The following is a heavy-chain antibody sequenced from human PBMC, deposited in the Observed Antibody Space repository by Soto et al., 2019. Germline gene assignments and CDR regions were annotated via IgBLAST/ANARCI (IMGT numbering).Heavy chain of an antibody. D-gene: IGHD1-7*01. V-gene: IGHV1-8*01. CDR1: GYTFTSYD. CDR3: ARGLGPGIIGTDQNDY. CDR2: MSPNSDNT. J-gene: IGHJ4*02. Sequence: QVQLVQSGAEVKKPGASVQVSCKASGYTFTSYDTNWVRQATGQGLEWMGWMSPNSDNTGYAQKFQGRVTMTRNTSISTAYMELGSLRSEDTAVYYCARGLGPGIIGTDQNDYWGRGTLVPVSS.